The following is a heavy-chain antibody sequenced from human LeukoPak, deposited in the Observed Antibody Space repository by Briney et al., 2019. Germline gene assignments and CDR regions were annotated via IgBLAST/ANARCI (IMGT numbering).Heavy chain of an antibody. CDR3: VRFALSSSLDH. V-gene: IGHV5-51*01. J-gene: IGHJ5*02. CDR1: GYSFTSYW. Sequence: GESLKISCKGSGYSFTSYWIGWVRQMPGKGLEWMGLIYSPSFQGQVTLSVDTSISTAYLQLGGLRASDTAIYYCVRFALSSSLDHWGQGTLVTVSS. CDR2: IY. D-gene: IGHD6-13*01.